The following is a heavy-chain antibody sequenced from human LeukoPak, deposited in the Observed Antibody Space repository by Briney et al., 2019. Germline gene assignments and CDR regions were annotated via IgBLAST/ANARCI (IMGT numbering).Heavy chain of an antibody. CDR1: GFTFSNAW. D-gene: IGHD2-8*01. CDR3: AKDRCSNGIGCFYYYMDV. J-gene: IGHJ6*03. Sequence: PGGSLRLSCAASGFTFSNAWMSWVRQAPGKGLEWVAVISYDGSNKYYADSVKGRFTISRDNSKNTLYLQMNSLRAEDTAVYYCAKDRCSNGIGCFYYYMDVWGKGTTVTISS. V-gene: IGHV3-30*18. CDR2: ISYDGSNK.